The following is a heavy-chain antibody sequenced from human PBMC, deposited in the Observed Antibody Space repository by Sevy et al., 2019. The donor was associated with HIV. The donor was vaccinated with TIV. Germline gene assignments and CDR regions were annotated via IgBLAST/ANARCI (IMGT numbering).Heavy chain of an antibody. CDR2: ISWDGGST. CDR1: GFTFDDYT. V-gene: IGHV3-43*01. D-gene: IGHD1-26*01. CDR3: AKVSGTHDAFDI. J-gene: IGHJ3*02. Sequence: GGSLRLSCAASGFTFDDYTMHWVRQAPGKGLEWVSLISWDGGSTYYADSVKGRFTISRDNSKNSLYRQMNSLRTEDTALYYCAKVSGTHDAFDIWGQGTMVTVSS.